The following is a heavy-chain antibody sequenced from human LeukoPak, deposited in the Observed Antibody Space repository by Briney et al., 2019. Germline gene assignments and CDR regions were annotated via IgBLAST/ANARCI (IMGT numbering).Heavy chain of an antibody. CDR2: IYYSGST. V-gene: IGHV4-39*01. CDR3: ARSLAHCSSAGCSYYFDY. D-gene: IGHD2-2*01. Sequence: SGPTLVKPTQTLTLTCTFSGFSLTTSGVGVGWIRQPPGKGLEWIANIYYSGSTYYNPSLKSRVTISVDTSKNQFSLNLSSVTAADTAIYYCARSLAHCSSAGCSYYFDYWGQGTLVTVSS. J-gene: IGHJ4*02. CDR1: GFSLTTSGVG.